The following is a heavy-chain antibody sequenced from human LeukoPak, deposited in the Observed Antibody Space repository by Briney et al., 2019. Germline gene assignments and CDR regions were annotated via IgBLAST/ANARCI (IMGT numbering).Heavy chain of an antibody. CDR1: GFTFSSYA. D-gene: IGHD6-19*01. V-gene: IGHV3-23*01. CDR2: ISGSGGST. Sequence: GGSLRLSCAASGFTFSSYAMSWVRQAPGKGLELVSAISGSGGSTYYADSVKGRFTISRDNSNNTLYLQMHSLSAEDTAVYYCASPRTEAVAAPWGQGTLVTVSS. J-gene: IGHJ5*02. CDR3: ASPRTEAVAAP.